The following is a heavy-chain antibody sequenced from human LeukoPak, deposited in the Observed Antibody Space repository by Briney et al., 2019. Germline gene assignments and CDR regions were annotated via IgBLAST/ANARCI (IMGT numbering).Heavy chain of an antibody. D-gene: IGHD1-20*01. V-gene: IGHV4-34*01. CDR3: ARGSNWNY. J-gene: IGHJ4*02. CDR1: GGSFSGYY. CDR2: IYYSGST. Sequence: SETLSLTCAVYGGSFSGYYWSWIRQPPGKGLEWIGSIYYSGSTYYNPSLKSRVTISVDTSKNQFSLKLSSVTAADTAVYHCARGSNWNYWGQGTLVTVSS.